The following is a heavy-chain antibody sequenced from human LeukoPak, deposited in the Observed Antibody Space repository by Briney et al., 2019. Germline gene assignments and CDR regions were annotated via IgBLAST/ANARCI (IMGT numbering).Heavy chain of an antibody. Sequence: SETLSLTCTVPGGSISSSSYYWGWIRQPPGKGLEWIGSIYYSGSTYYNPSLKSRVTISVDTSKNQFPLKLSSVTAADTAVYYCALRSGSYLPFDYWGQGTLVTVSS. CDR3: ALRSGSYLPFDY. J-gene: IGHJ4*02. CDR1: GGSISSSSYY. V-gene: IGHV4-39*06. CDR2: IYYSGST. D-gene: IGHD1-26*01.